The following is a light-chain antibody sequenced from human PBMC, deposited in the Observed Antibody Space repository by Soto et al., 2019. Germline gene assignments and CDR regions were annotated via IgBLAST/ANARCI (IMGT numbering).Light chain of an antibody. J-gene: IGKJ1*01. Sequence: PSSLSASLRDRVTITCRASQNINNYLNWYQQKPGKAPKLLISAAYTLHSGVPSRFSGTAAGTDFTLTISSLQPEDFATYYCQQTYTAPGRFGEGTKLDIK. CDR3: QQTYTAPGR. V-gene: IGKV1-39*01. CDR1: QNINNY. CDR2: AAY.